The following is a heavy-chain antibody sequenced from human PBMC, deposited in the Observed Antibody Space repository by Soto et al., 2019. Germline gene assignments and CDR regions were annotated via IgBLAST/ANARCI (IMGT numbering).Heavy chain of an antibody. CDR1: GYTFTSYD. V-gene: IGHV1-8*01. Sequence: ASVKVSCKASGYTFTSYDSNWVRQATGQGLEWMGWMNPNSGNTGYAQKFQGRVTMTRNTSISTAYMELSSLRSEDTAVYYCASVGGYCSGGSCYLSLHYDAFDIWGQGTMVTVSS. D-gene: IGHD2-15*01. CDR2: MNPNSGNT. CDR3: ASVGGYCSGGSCYLSLHYDAFDI. J-gene: IGHJ3*02.